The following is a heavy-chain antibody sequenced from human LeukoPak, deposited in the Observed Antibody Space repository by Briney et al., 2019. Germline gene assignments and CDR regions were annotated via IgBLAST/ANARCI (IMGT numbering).Heavy chain of an antibody. CDR2: IYYSGST. J-gene: IGHJ4*02. Sequence: SETLSLTCTVSGGSISSYYWSWIRQPPGKGLEWIGYIYYSGSTNYNPSLKSRVTISVDTSKNQFSLKLSSVTAADTAVYYCARVVVGATYYFDYWGQGTLVTVSS. D-gene: IGHD1-26*01. CDR1: GGSISSYY. CDR3: ARVVVGATYYFDY. V-gene: IGHV4-59*01.